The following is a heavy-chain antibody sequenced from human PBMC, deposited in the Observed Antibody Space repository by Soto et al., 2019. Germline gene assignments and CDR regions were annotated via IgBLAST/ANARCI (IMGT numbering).Heavy chain of an antibody. D-gene: IGHD6-13*01. CDR2: INDNSGAT. CDR1: GYTFTDYY. V-gene: IGHV1-2*02. Sequence: ASVKVSCKASGYTFTDYYMHWVRRAPGQGLEWMGWINDNSGATRYSQRFQGRVTLTRDTSISTAYMELSSLRSDDTAVYYRARDSAAAAGLSFDSWGQGTLVTVSS. J-gene: IGHJ4*02. CDR3: ARDSAAAAGLSFDS.